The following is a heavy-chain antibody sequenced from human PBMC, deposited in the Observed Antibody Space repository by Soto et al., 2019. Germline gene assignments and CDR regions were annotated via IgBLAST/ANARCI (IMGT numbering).Heavy chain of an antibody. CDR1: GGSISSTSYY. J-gene: IGHJ5*02. CDR3: ARHTWGRQRGWFDP. D-gene: IGHD2-2*01. CDR2: IYYSGST. V-gene: IGHV4-39*01. Sequence: QLQLQESGPGLVKPSETLSLTCTVSGGSISSTSYYWGWIRQPLGKGLEWIGSIYYSGSTYYNPSLKSRVTISVTTSKNQFSLKLSSVTAADTAVYYCARHTWGRQRGWFDPWGQGILVTVSS.